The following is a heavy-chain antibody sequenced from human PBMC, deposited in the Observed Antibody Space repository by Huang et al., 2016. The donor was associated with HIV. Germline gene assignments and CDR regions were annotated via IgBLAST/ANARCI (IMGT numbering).Heavy chain of an antibody. CDR3: SSGSTSSPDYYYYYGMEV. V-gene: IGHV3-15*01. CDR2: IKSKTDGGTT. D-gene: IGHD2-2*01. Sequence: EVQLVESGGGLVKPGGSLRLSCAASGFTFSNDWISWVRQDPGNELEWVGRIKSKTDGGTTDYAAPVKGRFTISRDDSKKTLYLKMNSLKSEDTAVYYCSSGSTSSPDYYYYYGMEVWGQGTTVTVSS. J-gene: IGHJ6*02. CDR1: GFTFSNDW.